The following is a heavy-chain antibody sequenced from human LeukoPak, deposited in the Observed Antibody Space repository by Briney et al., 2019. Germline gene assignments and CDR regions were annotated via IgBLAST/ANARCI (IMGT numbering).Heavy chain of an antibody. CDR1: GGSFSGYY. CDR2: INHSGST. J-gene: IGHJ5*02. D-gene: IGHD3-3*01. Sequence: SETLSLTCAVYGGSFSGYYWSWIRQPPGKGLEWIGEINHSGSTNYNPSLKSRVTISVDTFKNQFSLKLISVTAADTAVYYCARGLTIFGVVNISRSWFDPWGQGTLVTVSS. CDR3: ARGLTIFGVVNISRSWFDP. V-gene: IGHV4-34*01.